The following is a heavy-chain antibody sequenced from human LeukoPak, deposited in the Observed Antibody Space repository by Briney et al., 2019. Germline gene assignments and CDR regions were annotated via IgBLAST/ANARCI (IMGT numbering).Heavy chain of an antibody. CDR3: ARGCYSDSDYYFNY. D-gene: IGHD4-11*01. V-gene: IGHV1-18*01. CDR2: ISAYNGNT. J-gene: IGHJ4*02. CDR1: GYSFTSYG. Sequence: ASVKVSCMASGYSFTSYGISWVRQAPGQGLEWMGWISAYNGNTNYAQKLQGRVTMTTDTSTSTAYMEMRSLRSDDTAVYYCARGCYSDSDYYFNYWGQGTLVTVSS.